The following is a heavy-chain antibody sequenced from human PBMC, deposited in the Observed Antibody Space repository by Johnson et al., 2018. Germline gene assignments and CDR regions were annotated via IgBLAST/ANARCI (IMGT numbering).Heavy chain of an antibody. CDR3: AKSEYSRGWFDY. J-gene: IGHJ5*01. CDR2: ISGSGTIT. CDR1: GFTFSNYD. D-gene: IGHD4-11*01. Sequence: EVQLLESGGGLIRPGESLRLSCAASGFTFSNYDMTWVRQAPGKGLEWLSGISGSGTITWYADSVKGRFTLSRDNSKTPRYLQINSLGGEDTAVYYCAKSEYSRGWFDYWGQGTLVTVSS. V-gene: IGHV3-23*01.